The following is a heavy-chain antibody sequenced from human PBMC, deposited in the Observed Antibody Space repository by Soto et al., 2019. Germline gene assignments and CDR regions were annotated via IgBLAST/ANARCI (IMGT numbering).Heavy chain of an antibody. V-gene: IGHV4-59*01. CDR1: GASISPYF. CDR3: ASWSYSVPPLRSFDL. J-gene: IGHJ2*01. CDR2: IYNSGTT. Sequence: SETLSLTCTVSGASISPYFWSWIRQSPGKGLEWIGYIYNSGTTNYNPSLTSRVTISVDTSKNQFSLTLNSVTAADTAVYYCASWSYSVPPLRSFDLWGRGTLVTVSS. D-gene: IGHD2-21*01.